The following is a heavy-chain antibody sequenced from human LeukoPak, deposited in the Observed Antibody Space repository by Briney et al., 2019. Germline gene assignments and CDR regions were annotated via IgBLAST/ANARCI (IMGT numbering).Heavy chain of an antibody. Sequence: SETLSLTCTVSGGSISSYYWSWIRQPPGKGLEWIGYFYYSGSTNYNPSLKSRVTISVDTSKNQFSLELSSVTAADTAVYYCARNPASGLYPLEFDYWGQGTLVTVSS. CDR2: FYYSGST. J-gene: IGHJ4*02. CDR3: ARNPASGLYPLEFDY. V-gene: IGHV4-59*08. D-gene: IGHD6-13*01. CDR1: GGSISSYY.